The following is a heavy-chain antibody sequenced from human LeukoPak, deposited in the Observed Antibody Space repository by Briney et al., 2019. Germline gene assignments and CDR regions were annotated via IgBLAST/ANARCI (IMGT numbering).Heavy chain of an antibody. J-gene: IGHJ4*02. D-gene: IGHD6-13*01. CDR1: GFTFNDYY. Sequence: GGSLRLSCAASGFTFNDYYMSWIRQAPEKGLEWVSYISSSGSTIYYADSVKGRFTISRDNAKNSLYLQMNSLRADDTAVYYCARDLTYSSSWYYWGQGTLVTVSS. CDR2: ISSSGSTI. CDR3: ARDLTYSSSWYY. V-gene: IGHV3-11*01.